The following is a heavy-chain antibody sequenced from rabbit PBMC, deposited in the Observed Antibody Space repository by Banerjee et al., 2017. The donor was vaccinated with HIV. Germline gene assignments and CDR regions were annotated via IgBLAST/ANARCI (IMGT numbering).Heavy chain of an antibody. CDR3: ASHYAGYAGYGYANVPFNL. D-gene: IGHD6-1*01. V-gene: IGHV1S45*01. Sequence: QEQLVESGGGLVQPEGSLTLTCTASGFSFSGGYYMCWVRQAPGKGLEWIACIYAGSSGSPYYASWAKGRFTISKPSSTTVTLQMPILTAADTATYFCASHYAGYAGYGYANVPFNLWGQGTLVTVS. CDR2: IYAGSSGSP. J-gene: IGHJ4*01. CDR1: GFSFSGGYY.